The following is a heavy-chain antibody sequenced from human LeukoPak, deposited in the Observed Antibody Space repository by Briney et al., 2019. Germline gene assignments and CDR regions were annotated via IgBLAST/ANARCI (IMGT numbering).Heavy chain of an antibody. J-gene: IGHJ4*02. V-gene: IGHV6-1*01. Sequence: SQTLSLTCAISGDSVSSNSVGWNWIRQSPSRGLEWLGRTYYRSKWYNDYAVSVKSRIIINPDTSKNQFSLQLKSVTPEDTAVYYCARDPYCSSTSCSPYWGQGTLVTVSS. CDR3: ARDPYCSSTSCSPY. D-gene: IGHD2-2*01. CDR1: GDSVSSNSVG. CDR2: TYYRSKWYN.